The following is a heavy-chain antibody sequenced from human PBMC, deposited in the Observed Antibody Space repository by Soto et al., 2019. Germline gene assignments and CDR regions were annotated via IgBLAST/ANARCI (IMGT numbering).Heavy chain of an antibody. CDR2: INHSGST. J-gene: IGHJ3*02. V-gene: IGHV4-34*01. Sequence: SETLSLTCAVYGGSFSGYYWSWIRQPPGKGLEWIGEINHSGSTNYNPSLKSRVTISVDTSKNQFSLKVNSLTAADTAVYYCASHYYASYGSDAFEIWGQGTMVTVSS. CDR1: GGSFSGYY. CDR3: ASHYYASYGSDAFEI. D-gene: IGHD3-22*01.